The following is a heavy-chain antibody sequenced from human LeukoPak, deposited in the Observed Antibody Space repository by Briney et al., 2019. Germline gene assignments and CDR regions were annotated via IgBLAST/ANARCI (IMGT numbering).Heavy chain of an antibody. CDR3: PRYRPLGY. D-gene: IGHD6-6*01. CDR1: GFTFSGYW. CDR2: INQNGGEK. J-gene: IGHJ4*02. Sequence: PGGSLRLYWAESGFTFSGYWMNWVRQAPGKGLEWVANINQNGGEKYYVDSVKGRFTISRDNGKNSLYLQMNSLRAEDTPVYYCPRYRPLGYLGQGTMVTVST. V-gene: IGHV3-7*01.